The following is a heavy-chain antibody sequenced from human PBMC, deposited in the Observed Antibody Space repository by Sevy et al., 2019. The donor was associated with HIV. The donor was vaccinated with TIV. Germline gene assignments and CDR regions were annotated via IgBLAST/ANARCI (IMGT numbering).Heavy chain of an antibody. J-gene: IGHJ4*02. Sequence: SETLSLTCAVSGFSISSGYYWGWIRQPPGKGLEWIGGIYHSGSTYYNPSLKSRVTISVDTSKNQFSLKLISVTAADTAVYYCARHPGFSSWYYFDYWGQGTLVTVSS. CDR2: IYHSGST. V-gene: IGHV4-38-2*01. CDR1: GFSISSGYY. D-gene: IGHD6-13*01. CDR3: ARHPGFSSWYYFDY.